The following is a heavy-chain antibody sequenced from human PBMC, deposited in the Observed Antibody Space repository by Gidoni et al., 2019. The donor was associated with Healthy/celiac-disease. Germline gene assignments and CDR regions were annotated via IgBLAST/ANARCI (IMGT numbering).Heavy chain of an antibody. V-gene: IGHV3-23*01. D-gene: IGHD3-10*01. J-gene: IGHJ4*02. CDR2: IRGSGGST. Sequence: EVQLLESVGGLVQPGGSLRLSCAASGFTFRSYAMSWVRQAPGKGLEGVSAIRGSGGSTYYADSVKGRFTISRENSKNTLYLQMNSLRAEDTAVYYGAKDLWFYDYGGQGTLVTVSS. CDR3: AKDLWFYDY. CDR1: GFTFRSYA.